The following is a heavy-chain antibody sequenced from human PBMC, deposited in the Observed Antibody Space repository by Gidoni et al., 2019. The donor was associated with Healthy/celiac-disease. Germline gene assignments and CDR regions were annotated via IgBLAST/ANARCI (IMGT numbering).Heavy chain of an antibody. D-gene: IGHD3-10*01. V-gene: IGHV3-23*01. Sequence: EVQLLESGGGLVQPGGSLRLPCAASGFTFGSYAMRWVRQAPGKGLEWVSAISGSGGSTYYADSVKGRFTISRDNSKNTLYLQMNSLRAEDTAVYYCAKVGLLWFGELSHWGQGTLVTVSS. CDR2: ISGSGGST. CDR1: GFTFGSYA. CDR3: AKVGLLWFGELSH. J-gene: IGHJ4*02.